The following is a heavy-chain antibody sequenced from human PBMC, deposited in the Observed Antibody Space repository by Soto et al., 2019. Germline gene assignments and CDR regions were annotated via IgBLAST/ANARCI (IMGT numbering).Heavy chain of an antibody. CDR1: GFTFSSYA. J-gene: IGHJ4*02. V-gene: IGHV3-23*01. CDR2: ISGSGGST. Sequence: GVSLRLSCAASGFTFSSYAMRWVRQAPGEGLEWVSAISGSGGSTYYADSVKGRFTISRDNSKNTLYLQMNSLRAEDTAVYYCAKVLRGGAMPGPDYWGQGTLVTVSS. CDR3: AKVLRGGAMPGPDY. D-gene: IGHD3-16*01.